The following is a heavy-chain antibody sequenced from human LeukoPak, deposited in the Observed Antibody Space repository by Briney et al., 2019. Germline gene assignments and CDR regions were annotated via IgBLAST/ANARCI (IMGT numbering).Heavy chain of an antibody. V-gene: IGHV3-23*01. Sequence: GGSLRLSCAASGFTFSSYAMSWVRQAPGKGLEWVSAISGSGGSTYYADSVKGRFTIFRDNSKNTLYLQMNSLRAEDTAVYYCANLDYYDYVWGSYRDAFDIWGQGTMVTVSS. CDR3: ANLDYYDYVWGSYRDAFDI. CDR2: ISGSGGST. CDR1: GFTFSSYA. D-gene: IGHD3-16*02. J-gene: IGHJ3*02.